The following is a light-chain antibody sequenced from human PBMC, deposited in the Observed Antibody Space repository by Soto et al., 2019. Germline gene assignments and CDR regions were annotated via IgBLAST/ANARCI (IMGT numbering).Light chain of an antibody. CDR1: QRISTW. CDR2: KAS. CDR3: QEYNDDSPYT. Sequence: DTQMTQSPPTLSAFVGDRVTITCRASQRISTWLAWYQQKPAKAPKLLIYKASSLERGVPSRFSGSGSGTEFTPTISSPQPDDGATYDDQEYNDDSPYTFGQGTKLEI. J-gene: IGKJ2*01. V-gene: IGKV1-5*03.